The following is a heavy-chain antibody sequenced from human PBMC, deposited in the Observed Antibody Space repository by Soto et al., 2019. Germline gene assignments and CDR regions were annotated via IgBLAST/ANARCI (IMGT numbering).Heavy chain of an antibody. V-gene: IGHV5-10-1*01. CDR2: IDPSDSYT. D-gene: IGHD2-2*02. CDR3: ARQDVVVPAAIYGMDV. J-gene: IGHJ6*02. CDR1: GYSFTSYW. Sequence: PGESLKISCKGSGYSFTSYWISWVRQMPGKGLEWMGRIDPSDSYTNYSPSFQGHVTISADKSISTAYLQWSSLKASDTAMYYCARQDVVVPAAIYGMDVWGQGTTVTVS.